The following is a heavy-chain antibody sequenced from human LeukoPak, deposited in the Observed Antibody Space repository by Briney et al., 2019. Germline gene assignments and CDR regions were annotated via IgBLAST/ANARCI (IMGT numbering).Heavy chain of an antibody. CDR2: ISAYNGNT. D-gene: IGHD2-2*01. Sequence: GASVKVSCKASGGTFSSYAISWVRQAPGQGLEWMGWISAYNGNTNYAQKLQGRVTMATDTSTSTAYMELRSLRSDDTAVYYCARDSVDIVVVPAASNWFDPWGQGTLVTVSS. J-gene: IGHJ5*02. V-gene: IGHV1-18*01. CDR3: ARDSVDIVVVPAASNWFDP. CDR1: GGTFSSYA.